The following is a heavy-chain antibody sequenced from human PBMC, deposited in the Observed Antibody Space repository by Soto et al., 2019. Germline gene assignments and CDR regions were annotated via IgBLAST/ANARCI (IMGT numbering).Heavy chain of an antibody. CDR3: ARGTRPYYDSSGYRYYYYYGMDV. Sequence: VASVKVSCKASGGTFSSYAISWVRQAPGQGLEWMGGIIPIFGTANYAQKFQGRVTITADKSTSTAYMELSSPRSEDTAVYYCARGTRPYYDSSGYRYYYYYGMDVWGQGTTVTVSS. CDR2: IIPIFGTA. D-gene: IGHD3-22*01. V-gene: IGHV1-69*06. CDR1: GGTFSSYA. J-gene: IGHJ6*02.